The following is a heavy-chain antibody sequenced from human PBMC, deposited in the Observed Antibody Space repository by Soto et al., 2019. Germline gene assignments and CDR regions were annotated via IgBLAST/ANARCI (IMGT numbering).Heavy chain of an antibody. J-gene: IGHJ3*01. CDR3: ATQFDILTGHDAIDF. Sequence: ASVKVSCKVSGYTLTELSMHWVRRAPGKGLEWMGGFDPEDGETIYAQKFQGRVTMTEDTSTDTAYMELSSLRSEDTAVYYCATQFDILTGHDAIDFWGQGTMVTVSS. D-gene: IGHD3-9*01. V-gene: IGHV1-24*01. CDR1: GYTLTELS. CDR2: FDPEDGET.